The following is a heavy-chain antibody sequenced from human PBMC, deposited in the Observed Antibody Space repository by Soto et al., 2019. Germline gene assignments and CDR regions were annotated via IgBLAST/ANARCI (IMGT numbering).Heavy chain of an antibody. Sequence: SETLSLTCTVSGGSISSYYWSWIRQPPGKGLEWIGYIYYSGSTNYNPSLKSRVTISIDKSKSQFSLKLSAVTAADTAVYHCTSQSHGYGAFDNWGQGTLVTVSS. CDR3: TSQSHGYGAFDN. CDR2: IYYSGST. CDR1: GGSISSYY. V-gene: IGHV4-59*12. D-gene: IGHD5-12*01. J-gene: IGHJ4*02.